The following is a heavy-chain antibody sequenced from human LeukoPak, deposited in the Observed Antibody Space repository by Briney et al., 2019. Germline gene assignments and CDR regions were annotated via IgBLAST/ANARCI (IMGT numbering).Heavy chain of an antibody. Sequence: SETLSLTCTVSGGSISSSSYYWGWIRQPPGKGLEWIRSSYYSGSTYYNPSLKSRVTISVDTSKNQFSLKLSSVTAADTAVYYCACPSYFYDSRDLWYYYMDVWGKGTTVTVSS. CDR3: ACPSYFYDSRDLWYYYMDV. CDR2: SYYSGST. J-gene: IGHJ6*03. D-gene: IGHD3-22*01. CDR1: GGSISSSSYY. V-gene: IGHV4-39*01.